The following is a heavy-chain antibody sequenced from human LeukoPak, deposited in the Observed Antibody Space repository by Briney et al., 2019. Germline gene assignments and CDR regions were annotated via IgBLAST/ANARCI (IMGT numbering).Heavy chain of an antibody. Sequence: ASVKVSCKASGYTFTSYYMHWVRQAPGQGLEWMGIINPSGGSTSYAQKFQGRVTMTEDTSTDTAYMELSSLRSEDTAVYYCATDVDTAMERLHYWGQGTLVTVSS. CDR2: INPSGGST. J-gene: IGHJ4*02. CDR1: GYTFTSYY. CDR3: ATDVDTAMERLHY. D-gene: IGHD5-18*01. V-gene: IGHV1-46*01.